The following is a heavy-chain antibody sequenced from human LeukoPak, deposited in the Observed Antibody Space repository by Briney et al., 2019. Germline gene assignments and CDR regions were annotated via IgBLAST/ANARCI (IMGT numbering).Heavy chain of an antibody. CDR2: IVPMFGTD. D-gene: IGHD3-16*01. J-gene: IGHJ4*02. Sequence: ASVKVSCKASGATFGSHSISWVRQAPGQGLEWMGGIVPMFGTDVYAQRFQGRVTVTADESTTTAYMELISLTSEDTAMYYCARDNDSRDPPHFDYWGQGTLVTVSS. CDR3: ARDNDSRDPPHFDY. V-gene: IGHV1-69*13. CDR1: GATFGSHS.